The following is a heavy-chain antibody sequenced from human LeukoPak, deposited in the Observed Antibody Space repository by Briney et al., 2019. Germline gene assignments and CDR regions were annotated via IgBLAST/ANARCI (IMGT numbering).Heavy chain of an antibody. V-gene: IGHV5-51*01. J-gene: IGHJ4*02. CDR3: ARLLGPNRALDY. Sequence: GESLKISCKVSGYTFSNYWIGWVRQMPGKGLEWVGIIYPADSETRYSPSFQGQVTMSVDKSISTAYLQWSSLQASDTAIYYCARLLGPNRALDYWGQGTLVTVSS. CDR1: GYTFSNYW. CDR2: IYPADSET.